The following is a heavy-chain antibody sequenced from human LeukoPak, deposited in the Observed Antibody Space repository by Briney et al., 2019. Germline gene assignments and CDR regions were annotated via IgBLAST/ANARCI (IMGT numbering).Heavy chain of an antibody. J-gene: IGHJ5*02. CDR1: GGTFSSYA. V-gene: IGHV1-18*01. D-gene: IGHD3-10*02. Sequence: EASVKVSCKASGGTFSSYAISWVRQAPGEGLEWMGGISAYNGNTNYAQKLQGRVTMTTDTSTSTAYMELRSLRSDDTAVYYCARAGWLFGSFFWFDPWGQGTLVTVSS. CDR3: ARAGWLFGSFFWFDP. CDR2: ISAYNGNT.